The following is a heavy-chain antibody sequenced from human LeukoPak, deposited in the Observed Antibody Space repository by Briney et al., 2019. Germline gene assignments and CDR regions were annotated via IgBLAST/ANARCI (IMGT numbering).Heavy chain of an antibody. V-gene: IGHV1-69*06. D-gene: IGHD2-21*02. CDR3: ARDGEGLPFPRHMDV. J-gene: IGHJ6*03. Sequence: SVKVSCKASGGTFSSYAISWVRQAPGQGLEWMGGIIPIFGTANYAQKFQGRVTITADKSTSTAYMELSSLRSEDTAVYYCARDGEGLPFPRHMDVWGKGTTVTVSS. CDR1: GGTFSSYA. CDR2: IIPIFGTA.